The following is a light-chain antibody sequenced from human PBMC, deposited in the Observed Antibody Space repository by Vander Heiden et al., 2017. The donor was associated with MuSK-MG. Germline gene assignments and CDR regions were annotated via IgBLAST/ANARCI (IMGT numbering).Light chain of an antibody. CDR2: GAS. CDR3: QQDNKWPGT. J-gene: IGKJ1*01. CDR1: QSISSS. Sequence: EIVMTQSPATLSVSPGERATLSCRASQSISSSLAWYQQKPGQAPRLLIDGASTRATGIPARFSGSGSGTEFTLTITGLQSEDFAVYYCQQDNKWPGTFGLGTKVEIK. V-gene: IGKV3-15*01.